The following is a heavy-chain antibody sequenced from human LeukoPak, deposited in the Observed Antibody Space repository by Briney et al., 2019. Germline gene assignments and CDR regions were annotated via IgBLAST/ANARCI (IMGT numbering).Heavy chain of an antibody. CDR1: GFTFTTYW. D-gene: IGHD6-13*01. V-gene: IGHV4-4*02. Sequence: PGGSLRLSCAASGFTFTTYWMTWVRQPPGKGLEWIGEIYHSGSTNYNPSLKSRVTISVDKSKNQFSLKLSSVTAADTAVYYCARDQGSSSWEDAFDIWGQGTMVTVSS. CDR3: ARDQGSSSWEDAFDI. J-gene: IGHJ3*02. CDR2: IYHSGST.